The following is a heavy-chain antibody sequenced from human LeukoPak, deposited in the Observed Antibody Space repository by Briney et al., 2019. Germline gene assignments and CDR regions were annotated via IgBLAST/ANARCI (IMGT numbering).Heavy chain of an antibody. V-gene: IGHV3-48*03. CDR3: ARVGPGSGCLSY. CDR1: GFTFSNYE. CDR2: ISNSGNTK. J-gene: IGHJ4*02. Sequence: PGGSLRLSCAASGFTFSNYEMNWIGQAPGKGLEWISYISNSGNTKYYADSVKGRFTISRDNAKNSLYLQMNSLRAEDTAVYYCARVGPGSGCLSYWGQGTLVTVSS. D-gene: IGHD6-19*01.